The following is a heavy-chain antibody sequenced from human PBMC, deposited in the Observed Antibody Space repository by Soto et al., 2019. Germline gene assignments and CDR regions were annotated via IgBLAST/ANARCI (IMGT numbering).Heavy chain of an antibody. CDR1: GDSVSSRNAA. V-gene: IGHV6-1*01. D-gene: IGHD6-6*01. Sequence: SPTLSLTCAISGDSVSSRNAAWNWVRQSPSRGLEWLGRTYYKSKWYNDYSLSVRSRITISPDTSNNQFSLQLNSVTPEDTAVYFCSRENQQLVSSLDSWGQGILLTVSS. J-gene: IGHJ4*02. CDR3: SRENQQLVSSLDS. CDR2: TYYKSKWYN.